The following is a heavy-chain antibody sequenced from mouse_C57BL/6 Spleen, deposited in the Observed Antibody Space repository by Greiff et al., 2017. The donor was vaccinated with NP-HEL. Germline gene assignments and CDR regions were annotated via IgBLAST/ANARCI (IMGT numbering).Heavy chain of an antibody. CDR3: ARKDYGYDGNYYAMDY. D-gene: IGHD2-2*01. J-gene: IGHJ4*01. CDR2: IWSGGST. CDR1: GFSLTSYG. V-gene: IGHV2-2*01. Sequence: VQRVESGPGLVQPSQSLSITCTVSGFSLTSYGVHWVRQSPGKGLEWLGVIWSGGSTDYNAAFISRLSISKDNSKSQVFFKMNSLQADDTAIYYCARKDYGYDGNYYAMDYWGQGTSVTVSS.